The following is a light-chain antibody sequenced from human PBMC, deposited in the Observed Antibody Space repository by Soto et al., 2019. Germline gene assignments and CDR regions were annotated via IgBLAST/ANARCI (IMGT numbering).Light chain of an antibody. CDR3: QQYNDWPLT. CDR1: QSVSSN. Sequence: EIVMTQSPATLSVSPGERATLSCRASQSVSSNLAWYQQKPGQAPRLLIYGASTRATGLPDRISGSGSGTEFTLTTSSLQSEDVALYYCQQYNDWPLTFGGGTKVEIK. V-gene: IGKV3-15*01. J-gene: IGKJ4*02. CDR2: GAS.